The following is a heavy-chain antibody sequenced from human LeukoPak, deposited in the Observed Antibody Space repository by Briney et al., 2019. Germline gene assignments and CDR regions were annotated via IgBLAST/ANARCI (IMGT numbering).Heavy chain of an antibody. CDR3: ASPEWDYDILTGQRFDI. Sequence: SETLSLTCTVSGGSISSSSYYWGWIRQPPGKGLEWIGSIYYSGSTYYNPSLKSRVTISVDTSKNQFSLKLSSVTAADTAVYYCASPEWDYDILTGQRFDIWGQGTMVTVSS. D-gene: IGHD3-9*01. CDR2: IYYSGST. J-gene: IGHJ3*02. V-gene: IGHV4-39*07. CDR1: GGSISSSSYY.